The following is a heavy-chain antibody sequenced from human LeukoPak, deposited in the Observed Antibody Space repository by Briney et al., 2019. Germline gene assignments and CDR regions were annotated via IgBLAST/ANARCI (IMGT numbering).Heavy chain of an antibody. CDR1: GGSISSGGYY. CDR3: ARDGNGYYGSGSYYPRYYYGMDV. V-gene: IGHV4-31*03. J-gene: IGHJ6*02. Sequence: SETLSLTCTVSGGSISSGGYYWSWIRQHPGKGLEWIGYIYYSGSTYYNPSLKSRVTISVDTSKNQFSLKLSSVTAADTAVYYCARDGNGYYGSGSYYPRYYYGMDVWGQGTTVTVSS. CDR2: IYYSGST. D-gene: IGHD3-10*01.